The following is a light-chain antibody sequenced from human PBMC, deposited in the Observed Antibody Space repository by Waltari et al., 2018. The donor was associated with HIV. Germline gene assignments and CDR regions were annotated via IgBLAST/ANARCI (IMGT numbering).Light chain of an antibody. CDR1: SSNNGAGYG. J-gene: IGLJ3*02. Sequence: QSVLTQPPSVSGAPGQRVTISCNGSSSNNGAGYGVNLYQQLPGTAPKLLIYGNSNRPSGVPDRFSGSKSGTSASLAITGLQAEDEADYYCQSYDSSLSGSVFGGGTKLTVL. CDR3: QSYDSSLSGSV. V-gene: IGLV1-40*01. CDR2: GNS.